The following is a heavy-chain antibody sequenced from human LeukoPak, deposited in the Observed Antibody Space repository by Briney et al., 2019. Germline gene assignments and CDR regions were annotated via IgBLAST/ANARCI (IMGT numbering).Heavy chain of an antibody. D-gene: IGHD5-18*01. Sequence: ASVKVSCKASGYTFTSYYMHWVRQAPGQGLEWVGIINPSGGSTSYAQKFQGRVTMTRDTSTSTVYMELSSLRSEDTAVYYCARERDRGYSYGSFDYWGQGTLVTVSS. CDR1: GYTFTSYY. V-gene: IGHV1-46*01. J-gene: IGHJ4*02. CDR2: INPSGGST. CDR3: ARERDRGYSYGSFDY.